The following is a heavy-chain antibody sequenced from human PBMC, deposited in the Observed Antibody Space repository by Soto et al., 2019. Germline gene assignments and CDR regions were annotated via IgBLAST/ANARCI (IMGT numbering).Heavy chain of an antibody. CDR1: GGTFSSYA. CDR3: AREARNNYDSSGYCDY. Sequence: QVQLVQSGAEVKKPGSSVKVSCKASGGTFSSYAISWVRQAPGQGLEWMGGIIPIFGTANYAQKFQGRVTITADESTSTAYMGLSSLRSEDTAVYYCAREARNNYDSSGYCDYWGQGTLVTVSS. J-gene: IGHJ4*02. D-gene: IGHD3-22*01. V-gene: IGHV1-69*01. CDR2: IIPIFGTA.